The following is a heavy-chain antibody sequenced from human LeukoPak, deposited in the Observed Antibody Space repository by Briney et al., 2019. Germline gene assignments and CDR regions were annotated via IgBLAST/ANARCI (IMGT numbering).Heavy chain of an antibody. CDR2: IKGDGSHT. Sequence: GGSLRLSCAAPGFTFRDYWMHWIRQAPGKGLVWVSRIKGDGSHTIYADSVKGRFTISRDNAKNTLYLQMKSLRVEDTALYYCVRDWDHFDFDSWGQGTLVTVSS. CDR3: VRDWDHFDFDS. J-gene: IGHJ5*01. D-gene: IGHD1-26*01. V-gene: IGHV3-74*01. CDR1: GFTFRDYW.